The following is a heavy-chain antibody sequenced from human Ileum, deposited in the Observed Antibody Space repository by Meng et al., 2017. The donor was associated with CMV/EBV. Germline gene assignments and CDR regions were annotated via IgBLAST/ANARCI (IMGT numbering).Heavy chain of an antibody. D-gene: IGHD1-26*01. CDR1: GYTFTSNN. CDR2: IDTNTVNP. CDR3: ARDGLSGRYFDY. V-gene: IGHV7-4-1*02. J-gene: IGHJ4*02. Sequence: QVQLVQSGSELKKPGASAKVSCKASGYTFTSNNMIWVRQAPGHGPEWMGWIDTNTVNPTYAQGFTGRFVFSLDTSVSTAYLQISSLKAEDTAVYYCARDGLSGRYFDYWGQGTLVTVSS.